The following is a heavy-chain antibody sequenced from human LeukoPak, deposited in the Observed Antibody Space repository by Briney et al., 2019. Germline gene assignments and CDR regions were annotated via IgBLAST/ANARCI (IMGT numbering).Heavy chain of an antibody. V-gene: IGHV1-69*13. CDR3: ARDGYCSGGSCYFDAFDI. J-gene: IGHJ3*02. CDR1: GYTFTSYA. CDR2: IIPIFGTA. D-gene: IGHD2-15*01. Sequence: GASVKVSCKASGYTFTSYAISWVRQAPGQGLEWMGGIIPIFGTANYAQRFQGRVTITADESTSTAYMELSSLRSEDTAVYYCARDGYCSGGSCYFDAFDIWGQGTMVTVSS.